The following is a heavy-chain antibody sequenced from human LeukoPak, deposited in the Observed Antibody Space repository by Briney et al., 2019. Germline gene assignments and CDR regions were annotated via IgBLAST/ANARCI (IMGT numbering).Heavy chain of an antibody. CDR2: IYTSGST. V-gene: IGHV4-4*07. Sequence: SETLSLTCTVSGGSISSYYWSWIRQPAGKGLEWIGRIYTSGSTNYNPSLKSRVTMSVDTSKNQFSLKLSSVTAADTAVYYCARGVVESPRHYYYMDVWGKGTTVTVSS. J-gene: IGHJ6*03. D-gene: IGHD2-2*01. CDR1: GGSISSYY. CDR3: ARGVVESPRHYYYMDV.